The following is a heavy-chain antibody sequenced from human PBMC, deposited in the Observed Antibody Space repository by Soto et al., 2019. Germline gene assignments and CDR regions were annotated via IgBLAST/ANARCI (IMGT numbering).Heavy chain of an antibody. Sequence: QVQLVQSGAEVKKPGSSVKVSCKASGGTFSSYAISWVRQAPGQGLEWMGGIIPIFGTANYAQKFQGRVTITADESTSTAYMELSSLRSEDTAVYSCARGNGYSSGWHYYYYGMDVWGQGTTVTVSS. CDR1: GGTFSSYA. V-gene: IGHV1-69*12. D-gene: IGHD6-19*01. CDR3: ARGNGYSSGWHYYYYGMDV. J-gene: IGHJ6*02. CDR2: IIPIFGTA.